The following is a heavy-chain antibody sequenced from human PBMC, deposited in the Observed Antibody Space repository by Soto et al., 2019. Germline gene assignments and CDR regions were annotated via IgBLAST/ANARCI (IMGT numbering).Heavy chain of an antibody. J-gene: IGHJ5*02. D-gene: IGHD2-15*01. CDR3: AREGGGSLLPWFDP. CDR2: IYYSGST. CDR1: GGSISSGGYY. V-gene: IGHV4-31*03. Sequence: QVQLQESGPGLVKPSQTLSLTCTVSGGSISSGGYYWSWIRQHPGKGLEWIGYIYYSGSTYYNPSLKSRVTIPVDTSKNQFSLKLSSVTAADTAVYYCAREGGGSLLPWFDPWGQGTLVTVSS.